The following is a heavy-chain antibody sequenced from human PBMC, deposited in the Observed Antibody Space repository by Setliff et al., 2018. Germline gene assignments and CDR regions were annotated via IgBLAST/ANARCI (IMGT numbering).Heavy chain of an antibody. V-gene: IGHV1-8*01. D-gene: IGHD5-12*01. Sequence: ASVKVSCKASGYSFTSYDINWVRLAAGQGLEWMGWVSPIDDGKPGYAQKFQGRVTITWVTSISTAFLELNGLRSDDTAVYYCTKDLKKWLQFGWYFDLWGRGTLVTV. CDR2: VSPIDDGKP. CDR1: GYSFTSYD. J-gene: IGHJ2*01. CDR3: TKDLKKWLQFGWYFDL.